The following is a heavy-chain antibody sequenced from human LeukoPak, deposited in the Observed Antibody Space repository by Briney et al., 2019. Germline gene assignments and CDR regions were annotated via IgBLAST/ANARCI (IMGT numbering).Heavy chain of an antibody. CDR3: AGQYGSGSFGAFDI. Sequence: SETLSLTCTVSGGSISSGGYYWSWIRQLPGKGLEWIGYIYHSGSTYYNPSLKSRVTISVDRSKNQFSLKLSSVTAADTAVYYCAGQYGSGSFGAFDIWGQGTMVTVSS. CDR2: IYHSGST. D-gene: IGHD3-10*01. V-gene: IGHV4-30-2*01. CDR1: GGSISSGGYY. J-gene: IGHJ3*02.